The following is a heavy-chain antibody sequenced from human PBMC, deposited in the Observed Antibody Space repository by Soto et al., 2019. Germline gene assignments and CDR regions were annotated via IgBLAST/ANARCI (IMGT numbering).Heavy chain of an antibody. D-gene: IGHD1-7*01. J-gene: IGHJ4*02. CDR3: ARDRTGTRGYYFDY. V-gene: IGHV3-30-3*01. CDR1: GFTFSSYA. Sequence: QVQLVESGGGVVQPGRSLRLSCAASGFTFSSYAMHWVRQAPGKGLEWVAVISDDGSNKYYADSVKGRFTISRDNSQNTLYLQMNSLRAEYTAVYYCARDRTGTRGYYFDYWGQGTLVTVSS. CDR2: ISDDGSNK.